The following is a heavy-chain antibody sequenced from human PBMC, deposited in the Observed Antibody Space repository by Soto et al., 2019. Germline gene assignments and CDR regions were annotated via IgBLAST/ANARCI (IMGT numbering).Heavy chain of an antibody. D-gene: IGHD3-16*01. CDR3: ATSPLIRWYFDL. CDR2: VIPVLGTT. V-gene: IGHV1-69*08. CDR1: EDTFSANT. Sequence: VQLVQSGSEVKKPGSSVRVSCKTSEDTFSANTINWVRQAPGQGLEWLGRVIPVLGTTHYTQKFEDRVTISADKTTSTSYMDLSSLKSEGTALYYCATSPLIRWYFDLWGRGTLVTVSS. J-gene: IGHJ2*01.